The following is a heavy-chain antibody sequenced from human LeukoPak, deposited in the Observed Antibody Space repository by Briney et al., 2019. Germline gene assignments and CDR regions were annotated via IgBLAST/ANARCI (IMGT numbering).Heavy chain of an antibody. J-gene: IGHJ4*02. CDR2: MNPNSGNT. CDR1: GYTFTSYD. V-gene: IGHV1-8*01. CDR3: ARGRPDYYDSSGSTEGFDY. Sequence: ASVKVSCKASGYTFTSYDINWVRQATGQGLEWMGWMNPNSGNTGYAQKFQGRVTMTRNTSISTAYMELSSLRSEDTAVYYCARGRPDYYDSSGSTEGFDYWGQGILVTVSS. D-gene: IGHD3-22*01.